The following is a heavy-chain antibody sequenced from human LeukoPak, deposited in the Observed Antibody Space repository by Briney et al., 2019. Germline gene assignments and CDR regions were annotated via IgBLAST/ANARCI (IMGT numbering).Heavy chain of an antibody. CDR3: ARGARTTSYDFWSDDYYYYYMDV. CDR1: GYTFTSYD. CDR2: MNPNSGNT. Sequence: ASVKVSCKASGYTFTSYDINWVRQATGQGLEWMGWMNPNSGNTGYAQKFQGRVTITRNTSISTAYMELSSLRSEDTAVYYCARGARTTSYDFWSDDYYYYYMDVWGKGTTVTVSS. J-gene: IGHJ6*03. D-gene: IGHD3-3*01. V-gene: IGHV1-8*03.